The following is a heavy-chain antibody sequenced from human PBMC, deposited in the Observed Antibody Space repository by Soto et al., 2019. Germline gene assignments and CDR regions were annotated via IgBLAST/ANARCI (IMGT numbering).Heavy chain of an antibody. CDR2: INPNSGGT. CDR3: ASVEILVFWGVYYYNTGWAF. CDR1: GYTFTGYY. V-gene: IGHV1-2*04. J-gene: IGHJ6*04. Sequence: ASVKVSCKASGYTFTGYYMHWVRQAPGQGLEWMGWINPNSGGTNYAQKFQGWVTMTRDTSISTAYMELSRLRSDDTAVYYCASVEILVFWGVYYYNTGWAFWGKGTTVPVSP. D-gene: IGHD3-3*01.